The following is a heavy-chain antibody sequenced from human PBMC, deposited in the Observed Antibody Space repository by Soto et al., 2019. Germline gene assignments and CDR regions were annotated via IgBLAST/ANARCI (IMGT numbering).Heavy chain of an antibody. Sequence: ASVKVSCKASGYTFTSYGISWVRQAPGQGLEWMGWISAYNGNTNYAQKLQGRVTMTTGTSTSTAYMELRSLRSDDTAVYYCAGPYYDILTGYYIGHYYYYGMDVWGQGTTVTVSS. D-gene: IGHD3-9*01. CDR3: AGPYYDILTGYYIGHYYYYGMDV. V-gene: IGHV1-18*01. J-gene: IGHJ6*02. CDR2: ISAYNGNT. CDR1: GYTFTSYG.